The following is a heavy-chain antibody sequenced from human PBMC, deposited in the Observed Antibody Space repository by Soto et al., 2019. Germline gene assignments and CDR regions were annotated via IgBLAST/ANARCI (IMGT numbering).Heavy chain of an antibody. CDR3: ATLLYCYGYFEY. J-gene: IGHJ4*02. CDR1: GLPFSKAW. D-gene: IGHD3-16*02. CDR2: IKSNSDGGTT. Sequence: EAQLVQSGGALVKPGGSLRLSCAASGLPFSKAWMTWVRQTPGKGLEWVGRIKSNSDGGTTDYAAPVKGRFTVSRDDSRNTLYLQMNSLKPEDTGLYYCATLLYCYGYFEYWGQGTLVTVSS. V-gene: IGHV3-15*02.